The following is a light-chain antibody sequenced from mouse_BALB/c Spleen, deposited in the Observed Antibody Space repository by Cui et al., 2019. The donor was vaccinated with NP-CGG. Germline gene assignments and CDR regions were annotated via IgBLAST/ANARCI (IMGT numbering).Light chain of an antibody. Sequence: QAVVTQESALTTSPGKTVTLTCRSSTGAVTTSNYANWVQEKPDHLFTGLIGGPNNRGPGVPARFSGSLIGDKAALTITGAQTEDEAIYFCALWYSNHWVFGGGTKLTVL. V-gene: IGLV1*01. CDR3: ALWYSNHWV. J-gene: IGLJ1*01. CDR1: TGAVTTSNY. CDR2: GPN.